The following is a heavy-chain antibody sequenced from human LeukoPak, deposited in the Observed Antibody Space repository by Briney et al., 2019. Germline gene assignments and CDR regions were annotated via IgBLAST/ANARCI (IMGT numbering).Heavy chain of an antibody. J-gene: IGHJ4*02. D-gene: IGHD3-22*01. CDR1: GFTFSSYG. CDR3: AKAGGYYDTKKNRVPDY. Sequence: PGGSLRLSCAASGFTFSSYGMHWVRQAPGKGLEWVAFIRYDGSNKYYADSVKGRFTISRDNSKNTLYLQMNSLRAEDTAVYYCAKAGGYYDTKKNRVPDYWGQGTLVTVSS. CDR2: IRYDGSNK. V-gene: IGHV3-30*02.